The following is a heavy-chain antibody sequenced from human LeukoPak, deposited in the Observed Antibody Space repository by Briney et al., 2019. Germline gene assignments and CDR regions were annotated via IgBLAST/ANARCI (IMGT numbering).Heavy chain of an antibody. J-gene: IGHJ2*01. CDR2: IYYSGST. CDR1: GGSISSYY. Sequence: PSETLSLTCTVSGGSISSYYWSWIRQPPGKGLEWIGYIYYSGSTNYNPSLKSRVTMSVDTSKNQFSLKLSSVTAADTAVYYCARGATTVTTDGVVQGYWYFDLWGRGTLVTVSS. CDR3: ARGATTVTTDGVVQGYWYFDL. V-gene: IGHV4-59*01. D-gene: IGHD4-17*01.